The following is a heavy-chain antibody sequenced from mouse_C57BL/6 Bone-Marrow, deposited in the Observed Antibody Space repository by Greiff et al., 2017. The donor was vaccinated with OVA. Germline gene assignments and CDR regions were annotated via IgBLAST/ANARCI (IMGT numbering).Heavy chain of an antibody. Sequence: VQLQQSGPGLVAPSQSLSITCTVSGFSLTSYAISWVRQPPGKGLEWLGVIWTGGGTNYNSALKSRLSISKDNSKSQVFLKMNSLQTDDTARYYCARVYYGSTLYYFDYWGQGTTLTVSS. J-gene: IGHJ2*01. V-gene: IGHV2-9-1*01. CDR1: GFSLTSYA. CDR3: ARVYYGSTLYYFDY. D-gene: IGHD1-1*01. CDR2: IWTGGGT.